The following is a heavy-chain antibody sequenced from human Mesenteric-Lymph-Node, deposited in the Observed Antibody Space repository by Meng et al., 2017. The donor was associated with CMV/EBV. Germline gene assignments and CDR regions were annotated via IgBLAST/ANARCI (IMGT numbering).Heavy chain of an antibody. CDR2: ISSSGSTI. D-gene: IGHD1-14*01. CDR1: GFTFSDYY. Sequence: GESLKISCAASGFTFSDYYMSRIRQAPGKGLEWVSYISSSGSTIYYADSVKGRFTISRDNAKNSLYLQMNSLRAEDTAVYYCARDSVTAYYYYGMDVWGQGTTVTVSS. J-gene: IGHJ6*02. CDR3: ARDSVTAYYYYGMDV. V-gene: IGHV3-11*01.